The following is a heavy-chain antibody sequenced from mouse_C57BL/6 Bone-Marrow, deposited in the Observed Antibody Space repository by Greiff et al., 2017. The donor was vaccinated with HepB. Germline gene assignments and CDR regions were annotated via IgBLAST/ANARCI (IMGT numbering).Heavy chain of an antibody. CDR1: GFTFSDYG. CDR3: ARQGTYDYDSFAY. D-gene: IGHD2-4*01. V-gene: IGHV5-15*01. Sequence: EVMLVESGGGLVQPGGSLKLSCAASGFTFSDYGMAWVRQAPRKGPEWVAFISNLAYSIYYADTVTGRFTISRENAKNTLYLEMSSLRSEDTAMYYCARQGTYDYDSFAYWGQGTLVTVSA. J-gene: IGHJ3*01. CDR2: ISNLAYSI.